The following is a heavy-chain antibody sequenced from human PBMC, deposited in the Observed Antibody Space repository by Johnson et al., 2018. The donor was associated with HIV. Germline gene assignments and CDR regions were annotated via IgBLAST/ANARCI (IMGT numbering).Heavy chain of an antibody. J-gene: IGHJ3*02. CDR1: GFTFSDYY. D-gene: IGHD2-2*01. CDR3: ARGLQSMTVVVTRGAFDI. CDR2: ITSSGTTI. V-gene: IGHV3-11*01. Sequence: QVQVVESGGGLVKPGGSLRLSCAASGFTFSDYYMSWIRQAPGKGLEWVSYITSSGTTIYHVDSVKGRFTISRDNAKNSLYLQMNSLRVEDTAVYYCARGLQSMTVVVTRGAFDIWGQGTMVTVSS.